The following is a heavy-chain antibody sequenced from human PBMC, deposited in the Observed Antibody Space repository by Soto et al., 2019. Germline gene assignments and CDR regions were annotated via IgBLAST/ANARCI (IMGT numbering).Heavy chain of an antibody. V-gene: IGHV3-23*01. D-gene: IGHD6-13*01. Sequence: EVQLLDSGGGLVQPGGSLRLSCASSGFIFSSYAMSWVRQAPGKRLEWVSGISNRGDSTYYADSVKGRFTISRDNSKKTLFLQMNSLRGEDTAVYYCAKDALSTIWYEFDYWVQGTLVTVSS. CDR2: ISNRGDST. CDR3: AKDALSTIWYEFDY. J-gene: IGHJ4*02. CDR1: GFIFSSYA.